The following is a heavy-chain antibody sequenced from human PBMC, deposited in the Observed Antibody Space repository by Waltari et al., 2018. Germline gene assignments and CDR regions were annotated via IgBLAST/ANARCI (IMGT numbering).Heavy chain of an antibody. J-gene: IGHJ3*02. D-gene: IGHD2-8*02. Sequence: QLQLQESGPGLVKTSETLSLTCTVSGGSISSRSYYWGWLRQPTGKGLEWIGSIYYSGSTYYNPSLKSRVTISVDTSKNQFSLKLSSVTAADTAVYYCARDIVLVVYAIGAFDIWGQGTMVTVSS. CDR3: ARDIVLVVYAIGAFDI. CDR1: GGSISSRSYY. CDR2: IYYSGST. V-gene: IGHV4-39*07.